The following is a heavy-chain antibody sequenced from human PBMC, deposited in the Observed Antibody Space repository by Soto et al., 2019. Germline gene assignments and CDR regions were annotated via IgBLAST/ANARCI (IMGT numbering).Heavy chain of an antibody. CDR2: MDHNSGVS. Sequence: QVQLVQSGAEVKKPGASVRVSCKASGYTFTSNDITWVRQAPGQGLEWMGWMDHNSGVSGYAQRFQGRVTMTRKTSLTTAHMELSSLTAEDTAVYYCARTRKFDFWRKGLDVWGQGTTVTVSS. J-gene: IGHJ6*02. CDR3: ARTRKFDFWRKGLDV. D-gene: IGHD3-3*01. V-gene: IGHV1-8*01. CDR1: GYTFTSND.